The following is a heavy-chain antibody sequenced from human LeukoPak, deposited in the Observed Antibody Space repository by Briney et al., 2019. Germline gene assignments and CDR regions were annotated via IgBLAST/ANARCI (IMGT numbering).Heavy chain of an antibody. CDR3: AKGREYQPN. D-gene: IGHD2-2*01. CDR2: IRYDGINK. V-gene: IGHV3-30*02. J-gene: IGHJ4*02. CDR1: GFTFSSYG. Sequence: AGGSLRLSCAASGFTFSSYGMHWVRQAPGKGLEWVAFIRYDGINKYYADSVKGRFNISRDNSKNTLYLQMSSLRVEDTAVYYCAKGREYQPNWGQGTLVTVSS.